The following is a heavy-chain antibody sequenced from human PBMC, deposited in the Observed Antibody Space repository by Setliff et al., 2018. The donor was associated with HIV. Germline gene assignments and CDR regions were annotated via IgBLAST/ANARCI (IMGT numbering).Heavy chain of an antibody. J-gene: IGHJ1*01. CDR2: INPSSGST. CDR1: GYTFTSYY. CDR3: ARDPAPSSSASYFQH. D-gene: IGHD6-6*01. V-gene: IGHV1-46*01. Sequence: ASVKVSCKASGYTFTSYYMHWVRQAPRQGLERMGIINPSSGSTTYTQKFKGRVTMTRDTSTSTVYMELSSLRSENTAVYYCARDPAPSSSASYFQHWGQGTPVTSPQ.